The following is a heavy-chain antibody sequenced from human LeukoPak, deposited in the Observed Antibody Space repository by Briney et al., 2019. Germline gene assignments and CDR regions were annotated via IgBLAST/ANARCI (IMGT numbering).Heavy chain of an antibody. V-gene: IGHV1-2*02. CDR3: AIGYGSSAVVFDY. CDR1: GYTFTGYY. CDR2: INPNSGGT. Sequence: GASVKVSCKASGYTFTGYYMHWVRQAPGQGLEWMGWINPNSGGTNYAQKFQGRVTMTRDTSISTAYMELSRLRSDDTAVYYCAIGYGSSAVVFDYWGQGTLVTVSS. D-gene: IGHD1-26*01. J-gene: IGHJ4*02.